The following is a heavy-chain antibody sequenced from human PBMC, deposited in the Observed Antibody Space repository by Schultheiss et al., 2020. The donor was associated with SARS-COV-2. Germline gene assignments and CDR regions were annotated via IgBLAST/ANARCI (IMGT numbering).Heavy chain of an antibody. J-gene: IGHJ4*02. CDR3: AKAYGDYVLDY. D-gene: IGHD4-17*01. V-gene: IGHV3-30*18. CDR2: ISYDGSNK. Sequence: GESLKISCAASGFTFSSYGMHWVRQAPGKGLEWVAVISYDGSNKYYADSVKGRFTISRDNSKNTLYLQMNSLRAEDTAVYYCAKAYGDYVLDYWGQGTLVTVSS. CDR1: GFTFSSYG.